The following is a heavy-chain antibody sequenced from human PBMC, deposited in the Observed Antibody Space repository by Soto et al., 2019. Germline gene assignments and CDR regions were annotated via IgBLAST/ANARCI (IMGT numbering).Heavy chain of an antibody. CDR3: ASEALRYFDWLLSR. V-gene: IGHV1-69*13. CDR1: GGTFSSYA. Sequence: SVKVSCKASGGTFSSYAISWVRQAPGQGLEWMGGIIPIFGTANYAQKFQGRVTITADESTSTAYMELSSLRSEDKAVYYCASEALRYFDWLLSRWGQGTLVTVSS. D-gene: IGHD3-9*01. CDR2: IIPIFGTA. J-gene: IGHJ4*02.